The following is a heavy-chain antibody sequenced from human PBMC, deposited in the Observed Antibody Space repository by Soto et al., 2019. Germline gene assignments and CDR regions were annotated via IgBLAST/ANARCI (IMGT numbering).Heavy chain of an antibody. Sequence: SETLSLTCTVSGGSVSSGSYYWSWIRQPPGKGLEWIGYIYYSGSTNYNPSLKSRVTISVDTSKNQFSLKLSSVTAADTAVYYCARVRITMIVVACDAFDIWGQGTMVS. CDR1: GGSVSSGSYY. J-gene: IGHJ3*02. V-gene: IGHV4-61*01. D-gene: IGHD3-22*01. CDR3: ARVRITMIVVACDAFDI. CDR2: IYYSGST.